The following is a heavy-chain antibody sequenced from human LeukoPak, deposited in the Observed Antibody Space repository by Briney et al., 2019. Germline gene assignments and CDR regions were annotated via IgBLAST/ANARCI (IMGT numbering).Heavy chain of an antibody. CDR2: INPSGDNT. V-gene: IGHV1-46*01. CDR3: ARDPVVVTRGGFDY. J-gene: IGHJ4*02. D-gene: IGHD2-21*02. Sequence: ASVKVSCKASGYTFTNNYMHWVRQAPGQGLEWMGIINPSGDNTWYAQKFQGRVTLTRDMSTSTVYMELSSLRSEDTAVYYCARDPVVVTRGGFDYWGQGTLVTVSS. CDR1: GYTFTNNY.